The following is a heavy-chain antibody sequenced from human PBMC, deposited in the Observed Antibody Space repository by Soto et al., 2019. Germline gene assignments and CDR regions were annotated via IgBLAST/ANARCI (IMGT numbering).Heavy chain of an antibody. D-gene: IGHD2-2*01. CDR3: GSDFVVVVPAAAKGGFDH. Sequence: QVQRVQSGAEVKKPGSSVKVSCKASGGTFSSYAISWVRQAPGQGLEWMGGIIPIFGTANYAQKFQGRVTITADESTSTAYMELSTLRSEDTVLYYCGSDFVVVVPAAAKGGFDHWCQGTLVNVSS. V-gene: IGHV1-69*01. CDR2: IIPIFGTA. J-gene: IGHJ5*02. CDR1: GGTFSSYA.